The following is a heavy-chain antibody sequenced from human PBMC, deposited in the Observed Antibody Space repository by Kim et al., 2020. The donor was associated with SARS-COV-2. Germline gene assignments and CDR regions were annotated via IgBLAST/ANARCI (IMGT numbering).Heavy chain of an antibody. D-gene: IGHD2-8*02. V-gene: IGHV3-21*01. CDR2: ISSSSSYI. J-gene: IGHJ6*02. CDR3: ARGDYCPRGVCQSHGMDV. Sequence: GGSLRLSCTASGFTFSIYSMNWVHQAPGKGLEWVSSISSSSSYIKYADSVKGRFTISRDNAKNSLYLQMNSLGAEDTAVFYCARGDYCPRGVCQSHGMDVWGQGTTVTVSS. CDR1: GFTFSIYS.